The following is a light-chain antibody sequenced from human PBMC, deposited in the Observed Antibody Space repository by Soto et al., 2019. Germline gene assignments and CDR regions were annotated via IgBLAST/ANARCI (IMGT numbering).Light chain of an antibody. J-gene: IGKJ4*01. CDR2: ATS. Sequence: DIPLTQSPSSLSASVGDRVTVTCRASQTISRYLNWYQQIPGKAPKLLIYATSSLQSGVPSRFRGSGGGAEFTLTISSLQPEDFAVYYCQQSYNTPRLTFGGGTKLDIK. CDR3: QQSYNTPRLT. CDR1: QTISRY. V-gene: IGKV1-39*01.